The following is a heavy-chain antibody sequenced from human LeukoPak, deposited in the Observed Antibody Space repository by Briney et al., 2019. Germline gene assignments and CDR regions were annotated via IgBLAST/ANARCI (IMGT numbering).Heavy chain of an antibody. Sequence: SETLSLTCTVSGYSISSGYCWGWIRQPPGKGLEWIGSIYHSGSTYYNPSLKSRVTISVDTSKNQFSLKLSSVTAADTAVYYCARHPRAYCSGGSCYSPWGQGTLVTVSS. CDR1: GYSISSGYC. J-gene: IGHJ5*02. CDR3: ARHPRAYCSGGSCYSP. V-gene: IGHV4-38-2*02. D-gene: IGHD2-15*01. CDR2: IYHSGST.